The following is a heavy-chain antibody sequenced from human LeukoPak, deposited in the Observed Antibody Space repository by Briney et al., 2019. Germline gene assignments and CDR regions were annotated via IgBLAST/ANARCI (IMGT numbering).Heavy chain of an antibody. CDR2: INPSGGST. Sequence: ASVKVSCKASGYTFTGYYMHWVRQAPGQGLEWMGIINPSGGSTSYAQKFQGRVTMTRDTSTSTVYMELSSLRSEDTAVYYCARDPDGSGSYYNIAPDYWGQGTLVTVSS. CDR1: GYTFTGYY. CDR3: ARDPDGSGSYYNIAPDY. J-gene: IGHJ4*02. V-gene: IGHV1-46*01. D-gene: IGHD3-10*01.